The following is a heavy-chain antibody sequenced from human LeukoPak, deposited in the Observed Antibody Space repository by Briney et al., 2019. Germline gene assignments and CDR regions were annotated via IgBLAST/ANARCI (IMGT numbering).Heavy chain of an antibody. CDR2: IYHSGST. CDR1: GDSISSYY. J-gene: IGHJ4*02. D-gene: IGHD3-22*01. Sequence: SETLSLTCTMSGDSISSYYWSWIRQPPGKGLEWIGYIYHSGSTQYNPSLKSRVAISVDPSNNQFSLRLSSVTAADTAVYYCARDPYYDGRDSFFDSWGRGTLVTVSS. V-gene: IGHV4-59*01. CDR3: ARDPYYDGRDSFFDS.